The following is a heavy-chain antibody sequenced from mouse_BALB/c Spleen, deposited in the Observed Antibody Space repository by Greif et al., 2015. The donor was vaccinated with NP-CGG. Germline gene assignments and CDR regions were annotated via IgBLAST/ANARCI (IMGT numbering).Heavy chain of an antibody. CDR3: ARYDYDYYAMDY. CDR2: IYPGDGDT. CDR1: GYAFSSYW. J-gene: IGHJ4*01. V-gene: IGHV1-80*01. Sequence: QVQLQQSGAELVRPGSSVKISCKVSGYAFSSYWMNWVKQRPGQGLEWIGQIYPGDGDTNYNGKFKGKATLTADKSSSTAYMQLSILTSEDSAVYFCARYDYDYYAMDYWGQGTSVTVSS. D-gene: IGHD2-4*01.